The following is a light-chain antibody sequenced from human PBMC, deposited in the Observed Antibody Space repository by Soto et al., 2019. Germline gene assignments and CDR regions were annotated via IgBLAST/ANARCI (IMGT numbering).Light chain of an antibody. CDR3: SSYTSSSTYV. Sequence: QSALTQSASVSGSPGQSITISCTGTSSDVGGYNFVSWYQQHPGKAPKLMIYDVNNRPSGVSNRFSGSKSGNTASLTISGLQAEDDADYYCSSYTSSSTYVFGTGTKVTVL. CDR2: DVN. J-gene: IGLJ1*01. V-gene: IGLV2-14*03. CDR1: SSDVGGYNF.